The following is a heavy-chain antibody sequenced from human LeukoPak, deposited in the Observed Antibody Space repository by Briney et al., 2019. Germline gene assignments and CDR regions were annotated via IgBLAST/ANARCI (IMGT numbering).Heavy chain of an antibody. V-gene: IGHV3-33*01. CDR1: GFTFSSYG. CDR3: ARDGPGYCSGGSCYTDASDI. J-gene: IGHJ3*02. Sequence: GGSLRLSCTASGFTFSSYGMHWVRQAPGKGLEWVAVIWYDGSNKYYADSVKGRFTISRDNSKNTLYLQMNSLRAEDTAVYYCARDGPGYCSGGSCYTDASDIWGQGTMVTVSS. D-gene: IGHD2-15*01. CDR2: IWYDGSNK.